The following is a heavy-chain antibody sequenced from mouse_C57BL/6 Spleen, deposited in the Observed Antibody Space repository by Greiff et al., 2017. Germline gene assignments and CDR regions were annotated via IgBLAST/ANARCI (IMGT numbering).Heavy chain of an antibody. V-gene: IGHV1-76*01. CDR3: AITTVVADDAMDY. D-gene: IGHD1-1*01. J-gene: IGHJ4*01. CDR2: IYPGSGNT. Sequence: QVQLQQSGAELVRPGASVKLSCKASGYTFTDYYINWVKQRPGQGLEWIARIYPGSGNTYYNEKFKGKATLTAEQSSSTAYMQLSSRTSEDSAVYFCAITTVVADDAMDYWGQGTSVTVSS. CDR1: GYTFTDYY.